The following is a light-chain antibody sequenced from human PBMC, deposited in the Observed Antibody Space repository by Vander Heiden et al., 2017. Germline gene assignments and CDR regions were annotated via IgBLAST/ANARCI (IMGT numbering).Light chain of an antibody. CDR3: QQDDSTPLT. CDR2: WAS. CDR1: QSVLYNSNNKNY. J-gene: IGKJ4*01. V-gene: IGKV4-1*01. Sequence: DFVMTQSPDSLAVSVGERAAIYCKSSQSVLYNSNNKNYLAWYQHKPGQPPKVLIYWASTRESGVPDRFSGSGSGTDFTLTINSLQAEDVAVYYCQQDDSTPLTFGGGTKVEIK.